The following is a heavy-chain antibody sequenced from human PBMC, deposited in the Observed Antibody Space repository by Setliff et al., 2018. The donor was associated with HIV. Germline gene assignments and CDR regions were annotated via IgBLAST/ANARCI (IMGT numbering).Heavy chain of an antibody. D-gene: IGHD3-9*01. CDR3: AKTIGRYFDIFDN. J-gene: IGHJ4*02. V-gene: IGHV3-48*01. CDR2: ISVRSDNI. Sequence: PGGSLRLSCAASGFTFTSYSMNWVRQAPGKGLEWVSYISVRSDNIYYADSVKGRFTISRDNAKNSLYLQMNSLRAEDTAVYYCAKTIGRYFDIFDNWGQGTLVTVSS. CDR1: GFTFTSYS.